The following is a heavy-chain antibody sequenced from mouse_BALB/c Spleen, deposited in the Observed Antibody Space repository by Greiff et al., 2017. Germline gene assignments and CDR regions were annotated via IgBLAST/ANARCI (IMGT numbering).Heavy chain of an antibody. J-gene: IGHJ4*01. CDR1: GYTFTSYT. CDR2: INPSSGYT. D-gene: IGHD1-1*01. Sequence: VQLQQSGAELARPGASVKMSCKASGYTFTSYTMHWVNQRPGQGLEWIGYINPSSGYTNYNQKFKDKATLTADKSSSTAYMQLSSLTSEDSAVYYCARRDITTVVATKGAMDYWGQGTSVTVSS. V-gene: IGHV1-4*01. CDR3: ARRDITTVVATKGAMDY.